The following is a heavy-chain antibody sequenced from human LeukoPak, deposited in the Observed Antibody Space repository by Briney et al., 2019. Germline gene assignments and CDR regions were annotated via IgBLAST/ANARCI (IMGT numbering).Heavy chain of an antibody. J-gene: IGHJ4*02. V-gene: IGHV4-39*07. Sequence: PSETLSLTCTVSGGSISSSSYYWGWIRQPPGKGLEWIGSIYYSGSTYYNPSLKSRVTISVDTSKNQFSLKLSSVTAADTAVYYCARGGGGRRSDFDYWGQGTLVTVSS. CDR2: IYYSGST. CDR3: ARGGGGRRSDFDY. D-gene: IGHD3-16*01. CDR1: GGSISSSSYY.